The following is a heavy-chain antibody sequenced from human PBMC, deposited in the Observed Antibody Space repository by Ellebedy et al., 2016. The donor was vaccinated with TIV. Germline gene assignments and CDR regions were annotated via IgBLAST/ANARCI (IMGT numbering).Heavy chain of an antibody. J-gene: IGHJ6*02. CDR1: GGTFSSYA. CDR2: IISIFGTA. CDR3: ARSRAFWSGYWGKQPYYYYGMDV. V-gene: IGHV1-69*13. Sequence: SVKVSCXASGGTFSSYAISWVRQAPGQGLEWMGGIISIFGTANYAQKFQGRVTITADESTSTAYMELSSLRSEDTAVYYCARSRAFWSGYWGKQPYYYYGMDVWGQGTTVTVSS. D-gene: IGHD3-3*01.